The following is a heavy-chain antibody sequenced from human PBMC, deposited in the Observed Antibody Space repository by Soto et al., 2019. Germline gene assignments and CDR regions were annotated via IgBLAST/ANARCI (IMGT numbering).Heavy chain of an antibody. CDR3: ARFSGGECSPNGDY. CDR2: IYYSGST. J-gene: IGHJ4*02. V-gene: IGHV4-39*01. Sequence: SETLSLTCTVSGGSISSSSYYWGWIRQPPGKGLEWIGSIYYSGSTYYNPSLKSRVTISVDTSKNQFSLKLSSVTAADSAVYYCARFSGGECSPNGDYWGQGTLVTVSS. CDR1: GGSISSSSYY. D-gene: IGHD3-10*01.